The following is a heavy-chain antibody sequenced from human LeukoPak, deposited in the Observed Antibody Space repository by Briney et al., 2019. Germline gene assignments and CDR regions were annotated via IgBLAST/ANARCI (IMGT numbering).Heavy chain of an antibody. Sequence: GGSLRLSCAASGFTFSSYWMSWVRQAPGKGLEWVANIKQDGSEKYYVDSVKGRFTISRDNAKNSLYLQMNSLRAEDTAVYYCARVRYDSSGYYYGRYYYYMDVWGKGTTVTVSS. CDR3: ARVRYDSSGYYYGRYYYYMDV. CDR1: GFTFSSYW. V-gene: IGHV3-7*01. CDR2: IKQDGSEK. J-gene: IGHJ6*03. D-gene: IGHD3-22*01.